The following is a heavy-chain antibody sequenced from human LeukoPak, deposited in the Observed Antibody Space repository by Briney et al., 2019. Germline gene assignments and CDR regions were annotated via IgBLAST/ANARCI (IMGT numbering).Heavy chain of an antibody. CDR3: AREYYDSSGYFLFDY. Sequence: PSQTLSLTHPLSGGYISSHYWSWLRHHAGNRLESLGRIYTSGSTNYTPSLKSRVTMSVDTSKNQFSLRLSSMTAADTAVYDCAREYYDSSGYFLFDYWGQGTLVTVSS. D-gene: IGHD3-22*01. V-gene: IGHV4-4*07. CDR2: IYTSGST. J-gene: IGHJ4*02. CDR1: GGYISSHY.